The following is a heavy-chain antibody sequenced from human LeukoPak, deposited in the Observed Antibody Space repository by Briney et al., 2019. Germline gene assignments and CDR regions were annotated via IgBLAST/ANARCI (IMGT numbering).Heavy chain of an antibody. D-gene: IGHD3-10*01. Sequence: NPSETLSLTCTVSGGSISSSSYYWGWIRQPPGKGLEWIGSIYYSGSTYYNPSLKSRVTISVDTSKNQFSLKLSSVTAADTAVYYCARRGYYGSGSYYNVVYWGQGTLVTVSS. CDR1: GGSISSSSYY. V-gene: IGHV4-39*01. CDR2: IYYSGST. J-gene: IGHJ4*02. CDR3: ARRGYYGSGSYYNVVY.